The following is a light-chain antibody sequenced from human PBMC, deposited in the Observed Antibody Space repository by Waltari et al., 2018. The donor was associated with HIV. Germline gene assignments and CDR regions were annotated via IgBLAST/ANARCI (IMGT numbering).Light chain of an antibody. CDR2: KDI. V-gene: IGLV3-25*03. CDR1: ALPNQY. CDR3: QSADSSDTFV. Sequence: SYELTQPPSVSVSPGQTARITCSRDALPNQYAYWYQQKPRQAPILVIYKDIERPPGIPERFSGSSSGTTVTLTISGVQAEDEADYYCQSADSSDTFVFGSGTKVTVL. J-gene: IGLJ1*01.